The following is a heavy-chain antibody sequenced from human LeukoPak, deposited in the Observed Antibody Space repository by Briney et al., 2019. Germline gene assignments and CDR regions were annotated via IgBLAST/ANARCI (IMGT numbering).Heavy chain of an antibody. CDR2: LSGSGGST. V-gene: IGHV3-23*01. D-gene: IGHD2-8*01. CDR1: GFTFSSYA. CDR3: EKDRDQLMLYPPRDLDP. Sequence: PGGSLRLSCAASGFTFSSYAMSWVRQAPGKGLEWVSALSGSGGSTYYADSVKGRFTISRDNSKNTLYLQMNSLRAEDTAVYYCEKDRDQLMLYPPRDLDPWGQGTLVTVSS. J-gene: IGHJ5*02.